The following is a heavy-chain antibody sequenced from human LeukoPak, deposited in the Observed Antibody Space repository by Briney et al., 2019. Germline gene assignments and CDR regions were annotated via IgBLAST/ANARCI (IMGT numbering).Heavy chain of an antibody. J-gene: IGHJ4*02. CDR3: AKATNTATGTPTLAIDY. V-gene: IGHV3-11*05. CDR2: ISSTSSYT. Sequence: GGSLRLSCAASGFIFSDYYMSWIRQAPGKGLEWVSYISSTSSYTANADSVKGRFTISRDNAKNSLYLQMNSLRAEDTAVYFCAKATNTATGTPTLAIDYWGQGTLVTVSS. D-gene: IGHD6-13*01. CDR1: GFIFSDYY.